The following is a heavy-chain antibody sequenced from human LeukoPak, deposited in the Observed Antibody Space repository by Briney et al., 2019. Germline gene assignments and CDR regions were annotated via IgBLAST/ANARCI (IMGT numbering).Heavy chain of an antibody. J-gene: IGHJ4*02. Sequence: GGFLRLSCAASGFTFSSYAMSWVRQAPGKGLEWVSAISGSGGSTYYADSVKGRFTISRDNSKNTLYLQMNSLRAEDTAVYYCAKAGYGSGSYYTLSHFDYWGQRTLVTVSS. CDR3: AKAGYGSGSYYTLSHFDY. CDR1: GFTFSSYA. D-gene: IGHD3-10*01. CDR2: ISGSGGST. V-gene: IGHV3-23*01.